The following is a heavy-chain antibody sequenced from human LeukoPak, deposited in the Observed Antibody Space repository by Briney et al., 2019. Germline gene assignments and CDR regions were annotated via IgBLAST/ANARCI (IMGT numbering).Heavy chain of an antibody. Sequence: GGSLRLSCAASGFTFDDYGMSWVRQAPGKGLEWVSGINWNGGSTGYADSVKGRFTISRDNAKNSLYLQMNSLRAEDTALYHCARGDCSSTSCYRFDPWGQGTLVTVSS. CDR1: GFTFDDYG. J-gene: IGHJ5*02. CDR3: ARGDCSSTSCYRFDP. D-gene: IGHD2-2*01. V-gene: IGHV3-20*01. CDR2: INWNGGST.